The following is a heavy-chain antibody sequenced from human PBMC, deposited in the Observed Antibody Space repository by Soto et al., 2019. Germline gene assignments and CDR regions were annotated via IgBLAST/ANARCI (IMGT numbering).Heavy chain of an antibody. V-gene: IGHV4-59*01. J-gene: IGHJ6*02. CDR2: IYYSGST. CDR3: ARSHYGSGKNYYGKDV. D-gene: IGHD3-10*01. CDR1: GCSISSYY. Sequence: SETLSLTCTVSGCSISSYYWSWIRQPPGKGLEWIGYIYYSGSTNYNPSLKSRVTISVDTSKNQFSLKLSSVTAADTAVYYCARSHYGSGKNYYGKDVWGQGTTVTVSS.